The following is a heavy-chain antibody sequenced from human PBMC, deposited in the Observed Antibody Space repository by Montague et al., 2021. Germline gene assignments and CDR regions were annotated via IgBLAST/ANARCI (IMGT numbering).Heavy chain of an antibody. V-gene: IGHV4-38-2*02. CDR3: ARERDRYYYMDI. Sequence: SETLSPTCTVSRSLINSDYYWGWIQQPPGKGLEWMGSVSHGGRTYYNPSLKSRVTISVDTSNNHFSLKLSSVTAADTAMYYCARERDRYYYMDIWGKGTTITVSS. CDR1: RSLINSDYY. CDR2: VSHGGRT. J-gene: IGHJ6*03.